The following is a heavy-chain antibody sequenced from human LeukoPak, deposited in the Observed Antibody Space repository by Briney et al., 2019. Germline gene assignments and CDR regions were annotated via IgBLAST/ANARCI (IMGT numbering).Heavy chain of an antibody. D-gene: IGHD1-26*01. Sequence: GGSLRLSCAASGFTFSSFSMNWVRQAPGKGLEWGSYIRTSGTNTDYTGSVKGRFTISRDNAKNSLYLQMNSLRAEDTAVYYCAREGRSAGFYYMDVWGKGTTVTVSS. CDR2: IRTSGTNT. J-gene: IGHJ6*03. V-gene: IGHV3-48*04. CDR1: GFTFSSFS. CDR3: AREGRSAGFYYMDV.